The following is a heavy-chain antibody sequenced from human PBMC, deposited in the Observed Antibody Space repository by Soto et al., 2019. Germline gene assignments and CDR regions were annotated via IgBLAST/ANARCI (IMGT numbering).Heavy chain of an antibody. CDR2: IRSKPNSYAT. V-gene: IGHV3-73*01. CDR1: GFTFGDSA. CDR3: TTAPGHDYRDYTVDY. D-gene: IGHD4-17*01. Sequence: GGSLRLSCAAAGFTFGDSAMHWVRQASGKGLEWVGRIRSKPNSYATAYAASVKGRFTISRDDSKDTAYLQMNSLRTEDTAVYYCTTAPGHDYRDYTVDYWGHGTLVTVSS. J-gene: IGHJ4*01.